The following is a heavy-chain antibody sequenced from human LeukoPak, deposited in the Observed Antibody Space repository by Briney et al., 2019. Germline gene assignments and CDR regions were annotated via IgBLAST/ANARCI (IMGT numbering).Heavy chain of an antibody. Sequence: SGGSLRLSCAASGFTFSSYAMSWVRQAPGEGLEWVSAISGSGGSTYYADSVKGRFTISRDNSKNTLYLQMDSLRDEDTAVYYCARLGGYYYGMDVWGQGTTVTVSS. CDR1: GFTFSSYA. CDR2: ISGSGGST. J-gene: IGHJ6*02. V-gene: IGHV3-23*01. CDR3: ARLGGYYYGMDV.